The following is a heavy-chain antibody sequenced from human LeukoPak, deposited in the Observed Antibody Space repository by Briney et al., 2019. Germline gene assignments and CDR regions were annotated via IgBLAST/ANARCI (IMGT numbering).Heavy chain of an antibody. D-gene: IGHD2-15*01. CDR2: IGAYNGDT. J-gene: IGHJ4*02. CDR3: TRDHCSGDNCPSFDY. CDR1: VYTFTSFG. V-gene: IGHV1-18*04. Sequence: GASVKLSCKPSVYTFTSFGISWVRQAPGQGLEWMGWIGAYNGDTNYAQKFQGRVTMTTDTSTSTAYMDLRSLRSYDTSVYYCTRDHCSGDNCPSFDYWGQGTLVTVSS.